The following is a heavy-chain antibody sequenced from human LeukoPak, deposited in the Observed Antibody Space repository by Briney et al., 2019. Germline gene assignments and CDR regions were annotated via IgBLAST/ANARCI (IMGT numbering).Heavy chain of an antibody. D-gene: IGHD5-12*01. Sequence: SETLSLTCTVSGASISSSSYYWVWIRQAPGKGLEWIGSVYYSVSTYYNPSLESRLIISKDMSKNQFSLRLSSVTAADTAVYYCARVGGPVGYSGYWGQGTLVTVSS. CDR2: VYYSVST. CDR1: GASISSSSYY. V-gene: IGHV4-39*07. J-gene: IGHJ4*02. CDR3: ARVGGPVGYSGY.